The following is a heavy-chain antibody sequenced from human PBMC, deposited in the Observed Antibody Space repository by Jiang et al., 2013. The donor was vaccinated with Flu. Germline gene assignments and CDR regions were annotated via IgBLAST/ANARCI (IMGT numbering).Heavy chain of an antibody. CDR3: ARDGPGGAFDY. CDR2: IWDDGRTDGSNI. V-gene: IGHV3-33*01. D-gene: IGHD1-26*01. J-gene: IGHJ4*02. CDR1: GFSFNRYG. Sequence: QLVESGGGVVQPGKSLRLSCAASGFSFNRYGMHWVRQAPGKGLEWLAIIWDDGRTDGSNIHYAESVKGRFTISSDSSKNTLYLQMNSVRAEDTAVYYCARDGPGGAFDYWGQGTLVTVSS.